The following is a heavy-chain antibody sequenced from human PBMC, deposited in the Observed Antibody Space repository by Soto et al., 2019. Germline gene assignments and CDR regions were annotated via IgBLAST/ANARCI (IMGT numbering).Heavy chain of an antibody. CDR2: TYYRSTRWYN. D-gene: IGHD1-7*01. J-gene: IGHJ6*03. CDR1: GDSVSSNSAA. V-gene: IGHV6-1*01. Sequence: SQTLSLTCAISGDSVSSNSAAWNWIRQSPSRGLEWLGRTYYRSTRWYNDYAVSVKSRITVNPDTSKNQFSLHLNSVTPEDTAVYYCAGTTSHQWYYMDVLDKGTTVTVSS. CDR3: AGTTSHQWYYMDV.